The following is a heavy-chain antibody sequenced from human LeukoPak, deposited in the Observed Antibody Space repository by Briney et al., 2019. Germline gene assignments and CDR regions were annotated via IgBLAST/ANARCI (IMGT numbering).Heavy chain of an antibody. CDR3: ARDHGRYCSGGSCYFGGFFEY. V-gene: IGHV3-7*03. CDR2: IKQDGSEK. CDR1: GFTFSSYA. Sequence: GRSLRLSCAASGFTFSSYAMHWVRQAPGKGLEWVANIKQDGSEKYYVGSVKGRFTISRDNAKNSLYLQMNGLRAEDTAVYYCARDHGRYCSGGSCYFGGFFEYWGQGTLGTVSS. J-gene: IGHJ4*02. D-gene: IGHD2-15*01.